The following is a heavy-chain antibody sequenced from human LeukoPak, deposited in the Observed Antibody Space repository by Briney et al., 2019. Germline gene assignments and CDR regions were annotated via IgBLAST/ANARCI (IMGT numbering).Heavy chain of an antibody. CDR1: GFTFSDYY. D-gene: IGHD6-19*01. V-gene: IGHV3-11*04. CDR2: ISSSGSTI. Sequence: PGGSLRLSCAASGFTFSDYYMSWIRQAPGKGLEWVSYISSSGSTIYYADSVKGRFTISRDNSKNTLYLQMNSLRAEDTAVYYCATAESSGWLRRYWYFDLWGRGTLVTVSS. J-gene: IGHJ2*01. CDR3: ATAESSGWLRRYWYFDL.